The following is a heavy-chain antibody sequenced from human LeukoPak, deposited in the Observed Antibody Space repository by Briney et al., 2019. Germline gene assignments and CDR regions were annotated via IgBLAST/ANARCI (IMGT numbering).Heavy chain of an antibody. V-gene: IGHV3-48*01. CDR3: AKLYDTSGYYRRGFDY. J-gene: IGHJ4*02. Sequence: PGGSLRLSCAASGFTFSSYSMNWVRQAPGKGLEWVSYISSSSSTIYYADSVKGRFTISRDNSKNTLYLQMNSLRAEDTAVYYCAKLYDTSGYYRRGFDYWGQGTLVTVSS. CDR1: GFTFSSYS. D-gene: IGHD3-22*01. CDR2: ISSSSSTI.